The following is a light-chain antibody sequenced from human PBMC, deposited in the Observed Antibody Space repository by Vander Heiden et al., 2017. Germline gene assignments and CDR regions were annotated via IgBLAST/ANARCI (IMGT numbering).Light chain of an antibody. CDR2: WAS. J-gene: IGKJ1*01. Sequence: DIVMTQSPDSLAVSLGERATINCKSSQSVLYSSNNKNYLAWYQQKPGQPPKLLIYWASTRESGVPDRFSGSGSGTDFTLTISSLQAEDVAVYYCQKYYGTPRTFGPGTKVKIK. V-gene: IGKV4-1*01. CDR1: QSVLYSSNNKNY. CDR3: QKYYGTPRT.